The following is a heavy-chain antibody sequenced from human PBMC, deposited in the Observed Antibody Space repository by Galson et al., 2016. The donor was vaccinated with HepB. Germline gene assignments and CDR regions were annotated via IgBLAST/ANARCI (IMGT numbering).Heavy chain of an antibody. D-gene: IGHD3-22*01. V-gene: IGHV3-74*01. CDR1: GFTFRNYA. Sequence: SLRLSCAASGFTFRNYAMSWVRQAPGKGLVWVSRINSDGSNTNYADSVKVRFTISRDNAKNTLYLQMKSPRADDTAVYYCAKGPQYYFDSSDYFDYWGQGTLVTVSS. CDR2: INSDGSNT. CDR3: AKGPQYYFDSSDYFDY. J-gene: IGHJ4*02.